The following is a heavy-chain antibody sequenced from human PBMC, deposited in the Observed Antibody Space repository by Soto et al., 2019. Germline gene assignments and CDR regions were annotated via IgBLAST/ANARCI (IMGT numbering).Heavy chain of an antibody. Sequence: PGGSLRLSCVGSGFTFSDHAMHWVRQSPGKGLEWVAGVTWHGSIIGYAGSVRGRFSISRDNGNNSLYLQLSGLRPEDTAIYYCSRGGTYSSSSASDFWGQGTVVTVSS. D-gene: IGHD4-4*01. J-gene: IGHJ4*02. CDR3: SRGGTYSSSSASDF. CDR2: VTWHGSII. CDR1: GFTFSDHA. V-gene: IGHV3-9*01.